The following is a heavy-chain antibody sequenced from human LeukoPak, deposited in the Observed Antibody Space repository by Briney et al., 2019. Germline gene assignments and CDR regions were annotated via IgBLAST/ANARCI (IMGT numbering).Heavy chain of an antibody. V-gene: IGHV4-38-2*02. CDR1: GYSISSGYY. D-gene: IGHD3-16*01. CDR3: ARQAISMRGGYFQH. CDR2: IYHSGST. Sequence: SETLSLTCTVSGYSISSGYYWGWIRQPPGKGLEWIGSIYHSGSTYYNPSLKSRVTISVDTSKNQFSLKLSSVTAADTAVYYCARQAISMRGGYFQHWGQGTLVTVSS. J-gene: IGHJ1*01.